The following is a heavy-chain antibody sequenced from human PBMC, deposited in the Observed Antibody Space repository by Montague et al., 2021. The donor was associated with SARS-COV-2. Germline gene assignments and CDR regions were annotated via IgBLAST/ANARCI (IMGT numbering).Heavy chain of an antibody. CDR1: GGSFSGYY. CDR2: INHSGST. V-gene: IGHV4-34*01. J-gene: IGHJ6*03. D-gene: IGHD2-2*01. Sequence: SETLSLTCAVYGGSFSGYYWSWIRQPPGKGLEWIGEINHSGSTNYNPPLKSRVTISVDTSKNQFSLKLSSVTAADTAVYYCARLVVPAARYYYYYYMDVWGKGTTVTVSS. CDR3: ARLVVPAARYYYYYYMDV.